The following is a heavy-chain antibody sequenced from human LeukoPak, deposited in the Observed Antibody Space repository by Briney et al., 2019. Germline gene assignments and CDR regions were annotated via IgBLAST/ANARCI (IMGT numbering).Heavy chain of an antibody. Sequence: GGSLRLSCAAAGFTFSRYAMSWVRQAPGGGLEWVSAITGSGGSTYYGDSVKGRLTISRDNSKNTLYLQMNSLRAEDTAVYYCAKDPQVRYFDWPPDAFDIWGQGTMLTVSS. J-gene: IGHJ3*02. D-gene: IGHD3-9*01. CDR3: AKDPQVRYFDWPPDAFDI. V-gene: IGHV3-23*01. CDR1: GFTFSRYA. CDR2: ITGSGGST.